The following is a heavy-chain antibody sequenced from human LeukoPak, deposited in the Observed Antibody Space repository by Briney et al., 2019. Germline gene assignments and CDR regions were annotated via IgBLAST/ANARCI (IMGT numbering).Heavy chain of an antibody. Sequence: PGGSLRLSCAASGFTFSTYWMHWGRQAPGKGLVWVSRINPDASTTNYADSVRGRFTISRDNAKNTLYLQMNSLRAEDTALYYCTRGGLEPIDSWGQGTLVTVSS. V-gene: IGHV3-74*01. J-gene: IGHJ4*02. CDR3: TRGGLEPIDS. CDR2: INPDASTT. D-gene: IGHD1-1*01. CDR1: GFTFSTYW.